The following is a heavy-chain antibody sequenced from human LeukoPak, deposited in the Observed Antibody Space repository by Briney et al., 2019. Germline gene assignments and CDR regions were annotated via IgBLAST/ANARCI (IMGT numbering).Heavy chain of an antibody. Sequence: PSENLSLTCTVSGGSISSYYWSWIRQPAGKGLEWIGHFYPTVSSNYNPSLKSRVTMSVDTSKNQFSRKMSSVTAADTAVYYCARDVSIFGPSFYFDFWGQGTLVTVSS. CDR1: GGSISSYY. D-gene: IGHD3-3*01. V-gene: IGHV4-4*07. CDR3: ARDVSIFGPSFYFDF. CDR2: FYPTVSS. J-gene: IGHJ4*02.